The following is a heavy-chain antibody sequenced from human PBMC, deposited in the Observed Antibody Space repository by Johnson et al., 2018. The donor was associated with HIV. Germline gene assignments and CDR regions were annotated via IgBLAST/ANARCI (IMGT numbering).Heavy chain of an antibody. J-gene: IGHJ3*02. CDR2: IRFDGSTK. D-gene: IGHD3-22*01. V-gene: IGHV3-30*02. CDR1: GFIFSSYG. CDR3: AKETRDSRSAFDI. Sequence: QVQLVESGGGVVQRGGSLRLACAASGFIFSSYGMHWVRQAPGKGLEWVAFIRFDGSTKNYADSMKGRFTISRDNSKKTLYLPMNSLRPEDTAVYYCAKETRDSRSAFDIWGQGTMVTVSS.